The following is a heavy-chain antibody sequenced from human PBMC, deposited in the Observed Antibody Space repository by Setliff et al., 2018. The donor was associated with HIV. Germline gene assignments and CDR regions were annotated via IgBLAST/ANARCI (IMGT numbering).Heavy chain of an antibody. CDR1: GYTFTGYY. V-gene: IGHV1-2*04. CDR3: ASDGYSSSWSRGEYFQH. J-gene: IGHJ1*01. D-gene: IGHD6-13*01. Sequence: GASVKVSCKASGYTFTGYYMHWVRQAPGQGLEWMGWINPNSGGTNYAQKFQGWVTMTRDTSISTAYMELSRLRSDDTAVYYCASDGYSSSWSRGEYFQHWGQGTLVTVSS. CDR2: INPNSGGT.